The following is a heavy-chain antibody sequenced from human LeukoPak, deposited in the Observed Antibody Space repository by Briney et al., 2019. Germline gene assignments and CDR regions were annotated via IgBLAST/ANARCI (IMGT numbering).Heavy chain of an antibody. CDR1: GFTFSSYA. J-gene: IGHJ4*02. D-gene: IGHD3-22*01. V-gene: IGHV3-64*01. Sequence: GGSLRLSCAASGFTFSSYAMPWVRQAPGKGLEYVSAISSNGGSTYYANSVKGRFIISRDNSKNTLYLQMGSLRAEDMAVYYCARVDYDSSGYPDYWGQGTLVTVSS. CDR3: ARVDYDSSGYPDY. CDR2: ISSNGGST.